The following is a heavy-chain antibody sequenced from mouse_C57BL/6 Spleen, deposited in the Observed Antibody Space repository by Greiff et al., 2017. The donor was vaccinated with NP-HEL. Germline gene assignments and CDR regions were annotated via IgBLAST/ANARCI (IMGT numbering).Heavy chain of an antibody. D-gene: IGHD2-2*01. CDR3: ARREGGYLRYFDV. CDR1: GYTFTSYW. J-gene: IGHJ1*03. Sequence: QVLLQQPGAELVKPGASVKLSCKASGYTFTSYWMQWVKQRPGQGLEWIGEIDPSDSYTNYNQKFKGKATLTVDTSSSTAYMQLSSLTSEDSAVYYCARREGGYLRYFDVWGTGTTVTVSS. V-gene: IGHV1-50*01. CDR2: IDPSDSYT.